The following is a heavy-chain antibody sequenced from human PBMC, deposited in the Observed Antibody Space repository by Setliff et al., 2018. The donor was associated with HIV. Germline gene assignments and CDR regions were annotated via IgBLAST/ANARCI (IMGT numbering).Heavy chain of an antibody. V-gene: IGHV1-69*05. CDR2: IIPISGTA. Sequence: GASVKVSCKASGGTFSNYGMSWVRQAPGQGLEWMGGIIPISGTANYAQKCQGRVTITTDESTSTAYMELSGLRSEDTAVYYCARDFGGYCSSMSCPGLFDPWGQGTLVTVSS. CDR3: ARDFGGYCSSMSCPGLFDP. J-gene: IGHJ5*02. D-gene: IGHD2-2*01. CDR1: GGTFSNYG.